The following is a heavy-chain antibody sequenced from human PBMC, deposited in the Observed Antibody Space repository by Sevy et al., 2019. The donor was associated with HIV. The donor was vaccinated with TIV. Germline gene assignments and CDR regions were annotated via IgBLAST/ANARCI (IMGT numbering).Heavy chain of an antibody. CDR1: GGTFSSYA. J-gene: IGHJ4*02. CDR2: IIPIFGTA. D-gene: IGHD5-12*01. Sequence: ASVKVSCKASGGTFSSYAISWVRQAPGQGLEWMGGIIPIFGTANYAQKFQGRVTITADESTGTAYMELSSLRSADTAVYYCARGARGYSGYDSYYFDYWGQGTLLTVSS. CDR3: ARGARGYSGYDSYYFDY. V-gene: IGHV1-69*13.